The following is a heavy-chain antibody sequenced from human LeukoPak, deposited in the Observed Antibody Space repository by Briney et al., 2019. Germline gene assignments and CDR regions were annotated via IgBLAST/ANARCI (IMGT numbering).Heavy chain of an antibody. V-gene: IGHV4-39*01. CDR3: ARWGLRRYYYDSSGYSPRTY. CDR2: IYYSGST. D-gene: IGHD3-22*01. Sequence: SETLSLTCTASGGSISSSSYYWGWIRQPAGKRLEWSGSIYYSGSTYYNPSLKSRVTISVDTSKNQFSLKLSSVTAADTAVYYCARWGLRRYYYDSSGYSPRTYWGQGTLVTVSS. CDR1: GGSISSSSYY. J-gene: IGHJ4*02.